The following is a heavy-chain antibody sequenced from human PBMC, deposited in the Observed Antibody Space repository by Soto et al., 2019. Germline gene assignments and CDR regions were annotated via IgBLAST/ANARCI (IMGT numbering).Heavy chain of an antibody. J-gene: IGHJ4*02. V-gene: IGHV3-7*03. CDR2: IKQDGNET. CDR1: GFTFKTHW. CDR3: AGDTETSACWSGYAY. Sequence: EVQLVESGGGLVQPGGSLRLSCAASGFTFKTHWMRWVRQAPGKGLEWVASIKQDGNETYYVDSVKGRFTISRANAKNSLYLQMKSPGAEDTAVFYCAGDTETSACWSGYAYWGQGTLVTVSS. D-gene: IGHD3-3*01.